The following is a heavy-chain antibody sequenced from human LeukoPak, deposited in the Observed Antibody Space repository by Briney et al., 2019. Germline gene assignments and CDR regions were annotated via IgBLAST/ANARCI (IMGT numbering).Heavy chain of an antibody. Sequence: GASVKVSCKASGYTFTDYYIHWVRQAPGQGLEWMAWMNPNSGGTSYAQKFQGRVTMTRDMSTSTVYMELSSLRSEDTAVYYCAREGSDSSGYYLNIPLDYWGQGTLVTVSS. V-gene: IGHV1-2*02. CDR3: AREGSDSSGYYLNIPLDY. D-gene: IGHD3-22*01. CDR1: GYTFTDYY. CDR2: MNPNSGGT. J-gene: IGHJ4*02.